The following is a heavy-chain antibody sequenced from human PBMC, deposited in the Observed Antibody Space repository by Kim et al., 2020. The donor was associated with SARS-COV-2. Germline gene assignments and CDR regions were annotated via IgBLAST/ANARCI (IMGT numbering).Heavy chain of an antibody. D-gene: IGHD3-10*01. CDR3: AREGFYSASHSRTYKPPNYYGMDV. Sequence: ASVKVSCKTSGYTFMSYGISWVRQAPGQGLEWMGWISIYNDYTHYAQSLQGRVTLSTDTSTRTVYMELRNLRSDDTAKYFCAREGFYSASHSRTYKPPNYYGMDVWGQGTTVIVSS. CDR2: ISIYNDYT. V-gene: IGHV1-18*01. CDR1: GYTFMSYG. J-gene: IGHJ6*02.